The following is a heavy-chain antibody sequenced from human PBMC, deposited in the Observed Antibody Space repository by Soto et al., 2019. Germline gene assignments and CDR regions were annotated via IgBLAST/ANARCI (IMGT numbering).Heavy chain of an antibody. V-gene: IGHV1-46*01. CDR2: IYPRGGTT. D-gene: IGHD3-22*01. Sequence: ASVKVSCKASGGTFSSYAISWVRQAPGQGLEWMGIIYPRGGTTIYAQKFQGRVTMTRDTSTHTFYMELSSLRSEDTAMYYCARVGYSSTGTTFHYHGLDVWGQGTTVTVS. J-gene: IGHJ6*02. CDR3: ARVGYSSTGTTFHYHGLDV. CDR1: GGTFSSYA.